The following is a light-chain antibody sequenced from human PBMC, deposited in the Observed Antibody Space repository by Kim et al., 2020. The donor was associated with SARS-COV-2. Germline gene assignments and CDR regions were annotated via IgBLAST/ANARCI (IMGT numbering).Light chain of an antibody. CDR3: SSYTTSSTLV. J-gene: IGLJ2*01. CDR2: DVS. CDR1: TNDVGGHHS. Sequence: QSALTQPASVSGSPGQSITISCTGTTNDVGGHHSVSWYQQYPGKAPKFMIYDVSKRHSGVSNRFSCSKSGNTASLTISGLQADDEADYYCSSYTTSSTLVFGGGTKVTVL. V-gene: IGLV2-14*01.